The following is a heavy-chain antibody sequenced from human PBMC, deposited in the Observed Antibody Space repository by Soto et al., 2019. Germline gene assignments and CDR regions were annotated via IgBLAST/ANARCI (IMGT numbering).Heavy chain of an antibody. CDR2: INHGGST. CDR3: ASVDYGDYGTYFDC. J-gene: IGHJ4*02. D-gene: IGHD4-17*01. V-gene: IGHV4-34*01. Sequence: PSETLSLTCAVYGGSFSGYYWSWIRQPPGKGLEWSGAINHGGSTNYTPSLKSRVTISVDTSKHQFSLKLSSVTAADTAVYYCASVDYGDYGTYFDCWGKGTLVTVSS. CDR1: GGSFSGYY.